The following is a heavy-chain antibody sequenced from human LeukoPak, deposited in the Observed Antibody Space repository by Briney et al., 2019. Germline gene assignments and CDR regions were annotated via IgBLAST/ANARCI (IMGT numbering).Heavy chain of an antibody. CDR2: INPYNGNT. Sequence: GASVKVSCKASGYSFTSYGISWVRQAPGQGLEWMGWINPYNGNTNYAQKFLGRVTVTTDTSTSTAYMELRSLRSDDTAVYYCARDSRDAFDIWGQGTMVTVSS. CDR1: GYSFTSYG. V-gene: IGHV1-18*01. CDR3: ARDSRDAFDI. J-gene: IGHJ3*02.